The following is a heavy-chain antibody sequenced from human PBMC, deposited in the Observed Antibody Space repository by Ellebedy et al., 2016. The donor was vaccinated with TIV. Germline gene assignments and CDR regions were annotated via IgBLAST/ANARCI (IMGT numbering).Heavy chain of an antibody. D-gene: IGHD6-25*01. V-gene: IGHV3-11*06. CDR1: RFTFSDYY. CDR2: ISSSGTYT. Sequence: GESLKISCAASRFTFSDYYMSWIRQAPGKGLEWVSYISSSGTYTNYADSVKGRFTISRDNAKKSLYLQMNSLRAEDTAVYYCTRHPHLYSSDWHRDGMDVWGQGTTVTVTS. CDR3: TRHPHLYSSDWHRDGMDV. J-gene: IGHJ6*02.